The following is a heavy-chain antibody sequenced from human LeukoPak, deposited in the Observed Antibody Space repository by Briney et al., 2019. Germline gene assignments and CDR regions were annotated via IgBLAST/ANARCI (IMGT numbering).Heavy chain of an antibody. CDR2: IKQDGSEQ. CDR1: GFTFSSYW. J-gene: IGHJ4*02. D-gene: IGHD6-19*01. V-gene: IGHV3-7*01. Sequence: GGSLRLSCAASGFTFSSYWMSWVRQAPGKGLEWVANIKQDGSEQYYVDSVKGRFTTSRDNAKNSLYLQMNSLRAEDTALYYCATDRYSSGWYDYFDYWGQGTLVPVSS. CDR3: ATDRYSSGWYDYFDY.